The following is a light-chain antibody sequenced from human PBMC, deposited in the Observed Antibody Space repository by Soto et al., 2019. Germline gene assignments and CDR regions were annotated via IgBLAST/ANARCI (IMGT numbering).Light chain of an antibody. V-gene: IGLV2-23*01. CDR3: CSYAGSSTSRV. CDR1: SSDVGGYNL. CDR2: EGD. Sequence: QSVLTQPRSVSGSPGQSVTISCTGTSSDVGGYNLVSWYQQHPGKAPKLMIYEGDKRPSGVSNRFSGSKSGNTASLTISGLQAEDEADYFCCSYAGSSTSRVFGTGTKLTVL. J-gene: IGLJ1*01.